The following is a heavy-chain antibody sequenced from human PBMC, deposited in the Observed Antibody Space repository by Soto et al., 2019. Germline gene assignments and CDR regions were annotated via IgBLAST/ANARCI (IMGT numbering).Heavy chain of an antibody. V-gene: IGHV4-34*01. CDR1: GGSFSGYY. Sequence: QVQLQQWGAGLLKPSETLSLTCAVYGGSFSGYYWSWIRQPPGKGLEWIGEINHSGSTNYNPSLKNGVTISLDTPKNQFSLKLSSVAAPDTAGYYRAKLTTMTKGRYYYNYHMDVWGKETTVTVS. CDR2: INHSGST. D-gene: IGHD4-17*01. CDR3: AKLTTMTKGRYYYNYHMDV. J-gene: IGHJ6*03.